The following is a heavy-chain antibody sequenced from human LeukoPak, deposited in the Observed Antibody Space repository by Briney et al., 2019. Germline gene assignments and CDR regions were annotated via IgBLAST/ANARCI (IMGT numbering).Heavy chain of an antibody. V-gene: IGHV3-30-3*01. J-gene: IGHJ4*02. D-gene: IGHD3-22*01. Sequence: GGSLRLSCAASGFTFSSYAMHWVRQAPGKGLEWVAVISYDGSNKYYADSVKGRFTISRDNSKNTLYLQMNSLRAEDTAVYYCARDYYDSSGLFDYWGQGTLVTVSS. CDR2: ISYDGSNK. CDR1: GFTFSSYA. CDR3: ARDYYDSSGLFDY.